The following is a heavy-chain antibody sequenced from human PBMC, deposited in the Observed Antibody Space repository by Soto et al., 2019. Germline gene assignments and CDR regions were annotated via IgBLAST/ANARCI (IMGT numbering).Heavy chain of an antibody. J-gene: IGHJ4*02. V-gene: IGHV1-46*01. CDR3: AGIVANIFGVIDS. CDR1: GYSFFSYY. CDR2: ILANGGNT. Sequence: GASVKVSCKASGYSFFSYYIHWVRQAPGQGLEWMGRILANGGNTDYAQRFRGRVSMTRDTYTTNTASLELTRPTSDDTAEYYCAGIVANIFGVIDSWGQGTRVTVSS. D-gene: IGHD3-3*02.